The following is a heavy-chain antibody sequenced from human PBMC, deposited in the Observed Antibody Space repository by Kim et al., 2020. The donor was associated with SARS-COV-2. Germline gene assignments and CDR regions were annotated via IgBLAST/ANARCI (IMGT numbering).Heavy chain of an antibody. D-gene: IGHD2-2*01. CDR2: ISYSGNP. CDR1: GGSIRSGGKF. Sequence: SETLSLTCSVSGGSIRSGGKFWTWIRQHPAKGLEWIGYISYSGNPHYSPSLRSRVTISLQTSQNQFSLKLTSVTAADTAVYYCARGQYLPYCGYGILVTV. V-gene: IGHV4-31*03. J-gene: IGHJ4*01. CDR3: ARGQYLPY.